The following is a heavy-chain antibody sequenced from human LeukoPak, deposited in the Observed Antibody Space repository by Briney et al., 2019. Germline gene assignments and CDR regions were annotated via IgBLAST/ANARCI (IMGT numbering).Heavy chain of an antibody. V-gene: IGHV3-21*04. CDR1: GFTFSSYN. CDR2: ITMSSSYI. CDR3: VRGPRYYDDSGFHYGVFDI. Sequence: GGSLRLSCAASGFTFSSYNMNWVRQAPGKGLEWVSSITMSSSYIYYADSVKGRFIISRDNSKNTLSLQMNSLTADDTAVYYCVRGPRYYDDSGFHYGVFDIWGQGTVVTVSS. J-gene: IGHJ3*02. D-gene: IGHD3-22*01.